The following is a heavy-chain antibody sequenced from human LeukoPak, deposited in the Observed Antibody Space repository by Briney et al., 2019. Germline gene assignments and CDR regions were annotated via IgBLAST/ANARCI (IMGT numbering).Heavy chain of an antibody. Sequence: GGSLRLSCAASGFTFSSYDMHWVRQATGKGLEWVSAIGTAGDTYYPGSVKGRFTISRENAKNSLYLQMNSLRAGDTAVYYCARANWVADGYNLDYWGQGTLVTVSS. CDR2: IGTAGDT. CDR1: GFTFSSYD. CDR3: ARANWVADGYNLDY. J-gene: IGHJ4*02. D-gene: IGHD5-24*01. V-gene: IGHV3-13*04.